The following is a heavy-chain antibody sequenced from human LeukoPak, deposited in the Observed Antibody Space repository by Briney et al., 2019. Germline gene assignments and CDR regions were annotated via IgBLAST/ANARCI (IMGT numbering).Heavy chain of an antibody. Sequence: GGSLRLSCAASGFTFSSYWMHWVRQAPGKGLVWVSRINGDGSSTTYVDSVMGRFTISRDNAKNSLYLQMNSLRAEDTAVYYCARSVDTAMEHDYWGQGTLVTVSS. V-gene: IGHV3-74*01. D-gene: IGHD5-18*01. CDR3: ARSVDTAMEHDY. CDR1: GFTFSSYW. CDR2: INGDGSST. J-gene: IGHJ4*02.